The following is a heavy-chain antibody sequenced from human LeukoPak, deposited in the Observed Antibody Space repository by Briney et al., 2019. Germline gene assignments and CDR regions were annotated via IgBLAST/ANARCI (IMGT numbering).Heavy chain of an antibody. D-gene: IGHD6-6*01. CDR1: GGSFSGYY. Sequence: SETLSLTCAVYGGSFSGYYWSWIRQPPGKGLEWIGEINHSGSTNYNPSLKSRVTISVDTSKNQFSLKLSSVTAADTAVSYCARVPWYSSSTRRVNWSDPWGQGTLVTVSS. CDR2: INHSGST. J-gene: IGHJ5*02. V-gene: IGHV4-34*01. CDR3: ARVPWYSSSTRRVNWSDP.